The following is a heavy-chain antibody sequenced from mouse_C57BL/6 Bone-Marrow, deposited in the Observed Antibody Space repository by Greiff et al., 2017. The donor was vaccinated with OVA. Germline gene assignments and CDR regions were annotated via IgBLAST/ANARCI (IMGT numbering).Heavy chain of an antibody. D-gene: IGHD4-1*01. CDR2: IDPSDSYT. CDR3: AKEANWDCTWFAY. J-gene: IGHJ3*01. CDR1: GYTFTSYW. Sequence: QVQLQQPGAELVRPGTSVKLSCKASGYTFTSYWMHWVKQRPGQGLEWIGVIDPSDSYTNYNQKFKGKATLTVDTSSSTAYMQLSSLTSEDSAVYYGAKEANWDCTWFAYWGQGTLVTVSA. V-gene: IGHV1-59*01.